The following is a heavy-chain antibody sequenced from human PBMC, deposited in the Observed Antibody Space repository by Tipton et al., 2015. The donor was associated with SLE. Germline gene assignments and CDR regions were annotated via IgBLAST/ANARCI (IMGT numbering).Heavy chain of an antibody. J-gene: IGHJ4*02. CDR1: GGSISSGGYY. CDR3: ARRRVATD. Sequence: TLSLTCTVSGGSISSGGYYWSCIRQPAGKGLEWIGHIYTSGSTNYNPSLKSRVAISVDTSKNQFSLKLSSVTAADTAVYYCARRRVATDWGQGTLVTVSS. D-gene: IGHD5-12*01. V-gene: IGHV4-61*09. CDR2: IYTSGST.